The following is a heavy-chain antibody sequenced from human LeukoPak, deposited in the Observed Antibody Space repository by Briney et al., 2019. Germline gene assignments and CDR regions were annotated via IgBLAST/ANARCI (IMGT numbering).Heavy chain of an antibody. Sequence: PSETLSLTCTVSGDSISGYYWSWIRQPPGKGLEWIGYFYYSGSTNYNPSLKSRVTISVDTSKNLFSLKLSSVTAADTAVYYCASARPDYYYGLDVWGPGTTVTVSS. V-gene: IGHV4-59*01. CDR3: ASARPDYYYGLDV. CDR1: GDSISGYY. CDR2: FYYSGST. D-gene: IGHD6-6*01. J-gene: IGHJ6*02.